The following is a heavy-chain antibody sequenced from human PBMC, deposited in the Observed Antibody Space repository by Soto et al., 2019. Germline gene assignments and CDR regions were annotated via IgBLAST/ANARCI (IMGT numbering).Heavy chain of an antibody. D-gene: IGHD1-26*01. CDR2: ISAYNANT. CDR3: ARARLGATGDY. CDR1: GYTFTSYG. V-gene: IGHV1-18*01. Sequence: ASVKVSCKASGYTFTSYGISWVRQAPRQGLEWMGWISAYNANTNYAQKLQGRVTMTTDTSTSTAYMELRSLRSDDTAVYFCARARLGATGDYWGQGTLVTVSS. J-gene: IGHJ4*02.